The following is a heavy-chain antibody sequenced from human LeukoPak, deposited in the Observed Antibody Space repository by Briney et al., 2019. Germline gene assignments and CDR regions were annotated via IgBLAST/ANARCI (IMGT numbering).Heavy chain of an antibody. J-gene: IGHJ3*02. CDR2: INAGNGNT. CDR1: GYTFTSYA. D-gene: IGHD3-3*01. Sequence: GASVKVSCKASGYTFTSYAMHWVRQAPGQRLEWMGWINAGNGNTKYSQKFQGRVTITRDTSASTAYMELSSLRSEDTAVYYCARDWEWGTAGTFDIWGQGTMVTVSS. CDR3: ARDWEWGTAGTFDI. V-gene: IGHV1-3*01.